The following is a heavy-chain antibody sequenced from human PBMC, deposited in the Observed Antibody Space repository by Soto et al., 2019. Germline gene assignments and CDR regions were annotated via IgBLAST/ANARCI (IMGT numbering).Heavy chain of an antibody. CDR1: GYSISSGYY. V-gene: IGHV4-38-2*02. D-gene: IGHD3-3*01. J-gene: IGHJ5*02. Sequence: PSETLSLTCAVSGYSISSGYYWGWIRQPPGKGLEWIGSIYHSGSTYYNPSLKSRVTISVDTSKNQFSLKLSSVTAADTAVYYCARELGYYDFWSGPFDPWGQGTLVTVSS. CDR3: ARELGYYDFWSGPFDP. CDR2: IYHSGST.